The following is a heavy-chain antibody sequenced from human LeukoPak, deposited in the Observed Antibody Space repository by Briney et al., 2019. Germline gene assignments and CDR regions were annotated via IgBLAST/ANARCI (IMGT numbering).Heavy chain of an antibody. D-gene: IGHD2-21*02. J-gene: IGHJ2*01. CDR1: GYTFISYG. V-gene: IGHV1-18*01. CDR3: ARGLGVVTAQSEQPKPRYFDL. Sequence: ASVKVSCKASGYTFISYGISWVRQAPGQGLEWMGRISGYNGNTNYAQNLQGRVTMTTDTSTSTAYMELRSLRSDDTAVYYYARGLGVVTAQSEQPKPRYFDLWGRGTQVTVSS. CDR2: ISGYNGNT.